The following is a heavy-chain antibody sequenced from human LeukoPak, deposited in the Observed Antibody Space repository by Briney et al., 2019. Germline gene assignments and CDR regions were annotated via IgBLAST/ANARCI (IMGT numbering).Heavy chain of an antibody. J-gene: IGHJ4*02. D-gene: IGHD2-2*01. V-gene: IGHV1-69*04. CDR1: GGTFSSYA. CDR3: ASSCSSTSCSPY. Sequence: ASVKVSCKASGGTFSSYAISWVRQAPGQGLEWMGRIIPILGIANNAQKFQGRVTITADKSTSTAYMELSSLRSEDTAVYYCASSCSSTSCSPYWGQGTLVTVSS. CDR2: IIPILGIA.